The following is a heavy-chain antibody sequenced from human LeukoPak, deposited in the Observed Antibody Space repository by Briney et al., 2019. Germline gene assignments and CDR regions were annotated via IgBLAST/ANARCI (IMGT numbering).Heavy chain of an antibody. V-gene: IGHV4-34*01. CDR3: ARGSGLRYFDWFPKPAEYFQH. CDR2: INHSGST. CDR1: GGSFSGYY. J-gene: IGHJ1*01. D-gene: IGHD3-9*01. Sequence: PSETLSLTCAVYGGSFSGYYWSWIRQPPGKGLEWIGEINHSGSTNYNPSLKSRVTISVDTSKNQFSLKLSSVTAADTAVCYCARGSGLRYFDWFPKPAEYFQHWGQGTLVTVSS.